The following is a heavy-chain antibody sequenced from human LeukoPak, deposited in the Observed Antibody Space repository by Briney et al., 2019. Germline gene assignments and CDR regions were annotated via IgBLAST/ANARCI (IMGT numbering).Heavy chain of an antibody. D-gene: IGHD3-10*01. J-gene: IGHJ3*02. Sequence: GRSLRLSCAASGFTFSGSAMHWVRQASGKGLEWVGRIRSKANSYATAYAASVKGRFTISRDDSKNTAYLQMNSLKTEDTAVYYCTRHTLLWFGELLDDAFDIWGQGTMVTVSS. V-gene: IGHV3-73*01. CDR3: TRHTLLWFGELLDDAFDI. CDR1: GFTFSGSA. CDR2: IRSKANSYAT.